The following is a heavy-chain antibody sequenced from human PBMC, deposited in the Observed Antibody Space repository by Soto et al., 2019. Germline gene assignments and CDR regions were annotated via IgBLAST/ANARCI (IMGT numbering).Heavy chain of an antibody. D-gene: IGHD6-6*01. CDR1: GGTFSSYA. CDR3: ARDSPYSSSERYFDL. V-gene: IGHV1-69*13. Sequence: SVKVSCKASGGTFSSYAISWVRQAPGQGLEWMGGIIPIFGTANYAQKFQGRVTITADESTSTAYMELSSLRSEDTAVYYCARDSPYSSSERYFDLWGRGTLVTVSS. J-gene: IGHJ2*01. CDR2: IIPIFGTA.